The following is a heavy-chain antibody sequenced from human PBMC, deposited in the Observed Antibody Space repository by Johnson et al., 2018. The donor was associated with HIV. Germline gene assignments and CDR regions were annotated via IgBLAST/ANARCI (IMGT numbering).Heavy chain of an antibody. CDR1: GFTFRSYA. CDR2: ITYDGRNK. CDR3: AKDRNYGSGSYPDAFDI. D-gene: IGHD3-10*01. Sequence: QVQLVESGGGLVQPGKSLRLSCEASGFTFRSYAMHWVRQAPGKGLEWVAVITYDGRNKYYADSVKGRFIIFRDNAKNSLYLQMNSLRAEDTALYYCAKDRNYGSGSYPDAFDIWGQGTMVTVSS. V-gene: IGHV3-30*04. J-gene: IGHJ3*02.